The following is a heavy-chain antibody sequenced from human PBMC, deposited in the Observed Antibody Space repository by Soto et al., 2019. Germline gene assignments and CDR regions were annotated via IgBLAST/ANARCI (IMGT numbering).Heavy chain of an antibody. CDR1: GGSFSGYY. D-gene: IGHD2-21*02. CDR2: INHSGST. Sequence: PSETLSLTCAVYGGSFSGYYWSWIRQPPGKGLEWIGEINHSGSTNYNPSLKSRVTISVDTSKNQFSLKLSSVTAADTAVYYCARGATADPWGQGTLVTVS. CDR3: ARGATADP. J-gene: IGHJ5*02. V-gene: IGHV4-34*01.